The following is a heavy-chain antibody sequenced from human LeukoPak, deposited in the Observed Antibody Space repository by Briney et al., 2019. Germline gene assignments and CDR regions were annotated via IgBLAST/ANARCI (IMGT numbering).Heavy chain of an antibody. CDR2: INGGGTTT. D-gene: IGHD6-13*01. V-gene: IGHV3-23*01. Sequence: PGGSLRLSCAASGFTFSSYAMSWVRQAPGKGLERVSAINGGGTTTSYAGSVKGRFTISRDNSKNTLYLQINSLGAEDTAVYYCARGVAVSSRIAAVWGQGTLVTVSS. CDR1: GFTFSSYA. CDR3: ARGVAVSSRIAAV. J-gene: IGHJ4*02.